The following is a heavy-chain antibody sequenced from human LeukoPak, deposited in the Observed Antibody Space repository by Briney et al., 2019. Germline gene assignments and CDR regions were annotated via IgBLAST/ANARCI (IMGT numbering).Heavy chain of an antibody. CDR3: ARDLENYDSSGYYPTFDY. Sequence: ASVKVSCKASGYTFTGYYMHWVRQAPGQGLEWMGWINPDGGATNFAQKFQGRVTMTRDTSISTAYMELSRLRSDDTAVYYCARDLENYDSSGYYPTFDYWGQGTLVTVSS. V-gene: IGHV1-2*02. D-gene: IGHD3-22*01. CDR1: GYTFTGYY. J-gene: IGHJ4*02. CDR2: INPDGGAT.